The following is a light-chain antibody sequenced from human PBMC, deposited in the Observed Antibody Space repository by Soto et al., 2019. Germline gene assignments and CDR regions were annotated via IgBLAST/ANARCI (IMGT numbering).Light chain of an antibody. CDR1: QSVSSY. Sequence: IVLTQSPATLSLSPGERATLSCRARQSVSSYLAWYQQNPGQAPRLLIYDASNRATGIPARFSGSGSGTDFTLTISSLEPEDFAVYYCQQRSNWPPLTFGQGTRLEIK. CDR3: QQRSNWPPLT. J-gene: IGKJ5*01. CDR2: DAS. V-gene: IGKV3-11*01.